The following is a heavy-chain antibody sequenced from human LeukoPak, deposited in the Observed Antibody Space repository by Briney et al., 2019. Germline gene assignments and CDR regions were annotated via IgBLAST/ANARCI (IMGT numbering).Heavy chain of an antibody. J-gene: IGHJ4*02. CDR1: GFNVSNSY. V-gene: IGHV3-53*01. Sequence: GGSLRLSCAASGFNVSNSYISWVRQAPGKGLEWVSVIYSGGSTKYADSVKARFTISRGNSKNTVYLQMNRLRADDTAVYYCARATLDNWGQGTLVTVSS. CDR3: ARATLDN. CDR2: IYSGGST.